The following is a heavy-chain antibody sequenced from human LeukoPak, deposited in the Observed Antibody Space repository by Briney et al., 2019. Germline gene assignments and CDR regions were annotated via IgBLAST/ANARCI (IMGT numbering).Heavy chain of an antibody. Sequence: SETLSLTCSVSGGSLSSHYWSWIRQPPGKGLELIGHIHDTGSTFYSPSLRGRVTISLDTSNNQFSLKLTSMTAADTAVYYCARFSSGCSTSSCYLTYWGQGILVTVS. CDR1: GGSLSSHY. CDR3: ARFSSGCSTSSCYLTY. CDR2: IHDTGST. V-gene: IGHV4-59*11. J-gene: IGHJ4*02. D-gene: IGHD2-2*01.